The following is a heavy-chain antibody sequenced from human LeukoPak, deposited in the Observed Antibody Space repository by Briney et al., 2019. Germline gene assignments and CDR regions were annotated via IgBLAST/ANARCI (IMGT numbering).Heavy chain of an antibody. J-gene: IGHJ6*02. Sequence: PSETLSLTCTVSGGSISSYYWSWIRQPAGKGLEWIGRIYTSGSTNYNPSLKSRVTMSVDTSKNQFSLKLSSVTAADTAVYYCARDSLYYYDSSYGMDVWGQGTTVTVSS. CDR3: ARDSLYYYDSSYGMDV. V-gene: IGHV4-4*07. CDR2: IYTSGST. CDR1: GGSISSYY. D-gene: IGHD3-22*01.